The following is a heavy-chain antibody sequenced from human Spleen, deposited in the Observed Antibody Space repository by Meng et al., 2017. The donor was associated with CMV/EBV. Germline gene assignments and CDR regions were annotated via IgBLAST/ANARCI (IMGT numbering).Heavy chain of an antibody. CDR2: VNPNNGDT. Sequence: ASVKVSCKASGYTFPTYDIYWVRQAPGQGLEWMGWVNPNNGDTAYTQKFQGRVSMTRDTSITTAYMELSSLRSEDTAVYYCASNVGSGYRNSGWFDPWGQGTLVTVSS. CDR1: GYTFPTYD. D-gene: IGHD5-18*01. J-gene: IGHJ5*02. CDR3: ASNVGSGYRNSGWFDP. V-gene: IGHV1-8*01.